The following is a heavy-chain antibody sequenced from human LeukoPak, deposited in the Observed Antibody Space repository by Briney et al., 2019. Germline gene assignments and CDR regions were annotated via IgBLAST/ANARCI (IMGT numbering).Heavy chain of an antibody. Sequence: PSETLSLTCTVSGGSISSYYWSWIRHPPGKGLEWIEYIYYSGSTNYNPSLKSRVIMSLDTSKNQFSLKLTSVTAADTALYYCARGTCTGGSCSFDYWGQGTLVTVSS. CDR2: IYYSGST. V-gene: IGHV4-59*01. J-gene: IGHJ4*02. CDR3: ARGTCTGGSCSFDY. CDR1: GGSISSYY. D-gene: IGHD2-15*01.